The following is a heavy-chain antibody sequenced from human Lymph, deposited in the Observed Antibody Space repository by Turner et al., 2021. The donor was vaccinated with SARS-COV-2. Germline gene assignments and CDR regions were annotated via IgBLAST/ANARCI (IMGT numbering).Heavy chain of an antibody. CDR2: ISYDGSNK. D-gene: IGHD3-10*01. CDR1: GFTFSSYA. J-gene: IGHJ4*02. Sequence: QVQLVESGGCGVQPGRSLRLSCTASGFTFSSYAMHWVRQAPGKGLEWVSLISYDGSNKYYADSVKGRFTISRDNSKNTLYLQMNSLRTEDTAVYYCAREMGSGSDYWGQGTLVTVSS. V-gene: IGHV3-30*04. CDR3: AREMGSGSDY.